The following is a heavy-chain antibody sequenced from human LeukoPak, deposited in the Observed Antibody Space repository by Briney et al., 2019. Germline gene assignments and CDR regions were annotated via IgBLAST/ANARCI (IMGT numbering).Heavy chain of an antibody. V-gene: IGHV3-30*04. CDR2: ISYDGSNK. CDR3: ARGMVRGLLNYYMDV. Sequence: GGSLRLSCAASGFTFSSYAMHWVRQAPGKGLEWVAVISYDGSNKYYADSVKGRFTISRDNSKNTLYLQMNSLRAEDTAVYYCARGMVRGLLNYYMDVWGKGTTVTVSS. J-gene: IGHJ6*03. D-gene: IGHD3-10*01. CDR1: GFTFSSYA.